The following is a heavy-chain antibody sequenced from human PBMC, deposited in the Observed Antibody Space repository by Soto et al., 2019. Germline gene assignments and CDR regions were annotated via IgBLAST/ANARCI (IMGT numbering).Heavy chain of an antibody. Sequence: SETPSLTCIVSGGSVSSDNYYWSWIRQSPGKGLEWIAYIYYTGSTYYNPSLKSRVTISVDTSQNQFSLELTSVTAADTAVYFCATVPPYRTGFGGFDCWGQGTLVTVSS. CDR1: GGSVSSDNYY. V-gene: IGHV4-30-4*01. D-gene: IGHD6-19*01. CDR2: IYYTGST. CDR3: ATVPPYRTGFGGFDC. J-gene: IGHJ4*02.